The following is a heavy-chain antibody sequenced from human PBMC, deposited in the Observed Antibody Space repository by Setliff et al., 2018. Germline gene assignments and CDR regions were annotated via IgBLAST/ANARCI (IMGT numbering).Heavy chain of an antibody. V-gene: IGHV4-59*08. CDR3: ARQPSSGAYYNPRPYYFDY. Sequence: SETLSLTCAVSGGGSINNYYWSWVRQSPGKGLEWIGFVHFGGDTNYNPSLKSRVTMSADTSNNQFSLNLRSVTAADTAVYFCARQPSSGAYYNPRPYYFDYWGQGTLVTVSS. CDR1: GGGSINNYY. CDR2: VHFGGDT. D-gene: IGHD3-10*01. J-gene: IGHJ4*02.